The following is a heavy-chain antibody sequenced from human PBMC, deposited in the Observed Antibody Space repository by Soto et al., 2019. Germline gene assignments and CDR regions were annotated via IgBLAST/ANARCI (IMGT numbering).Heavy chain of an antibody. CDR3: ARGRKGYWRPSNWFDP. CDR1: GGSFSGYY. CDR2: INHSGST. D-gene: IGHD3-22*01. V-gene: IGHV4-34*01. Sequence: QVQLQQWGAGLLKPSETLSLTCAVYGGSFSGYYWSWIRQPPGKGLEWIGEINHSGSTNYNPSLKSRVTISVDTSKNQFSLKLSSVTAADTAVYYCARGRKGYWRPSNWFDPWGQGTLVTVSS. J-gene: IGHJ5*02.